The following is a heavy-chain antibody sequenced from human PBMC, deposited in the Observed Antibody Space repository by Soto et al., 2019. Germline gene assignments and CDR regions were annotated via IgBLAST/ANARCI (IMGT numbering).Heavy chain of an antibody. J-gene: IGHJ6*02. CDR1: GYTFNIYG. D-gene: IGHD2-2*02. V-gene: IGHV1-3*01. CDR3: ARATIPSQPKGLDV. Sequence: QVQLVQSGAEMKKPGASVKVSCKSSGYTFNIYGIHWLRQAPGQSLEWMGWINGGTGNVEYSQRFQDRVIISRDTSASTDYMEVSRLTFDDTAIYRCARATIPSQPKGLDVWGQRTAVIVSS. CDR2: INGGTGNV.